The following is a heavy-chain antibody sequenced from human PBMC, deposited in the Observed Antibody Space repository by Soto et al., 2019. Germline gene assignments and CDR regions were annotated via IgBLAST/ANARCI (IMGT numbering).Heavy chain of an antibody. CDR3: ARGRGWLHDY. CDR2: IKQDGSDR. J-gene: IGHJ4*02. D-gene: IGHD6-19*01. Sequence: EVQLVESGGGLVQPGGSLRLSCAASGISLSDYWMNWVRQAPGKGLEWVAIIKQDGSDRYYVDSVKGRFTISRDNAKNSLYLQRSSLRVEDTALYYWARGRGWLHDYWGQGTLVTVSS. V-gene: IGHV3-7*01. CDR1: GISLSDYW.